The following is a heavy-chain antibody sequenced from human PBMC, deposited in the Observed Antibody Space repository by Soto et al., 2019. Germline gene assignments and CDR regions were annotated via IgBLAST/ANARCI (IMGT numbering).Heavy chain of an antibody. Sequence: PGGSLRLSCAVSGFTFNDYYMSWIRQGPGRGLEWISYISGGGSTTYHADSVRGRFTIARDNDKNSLFLQMNSLRAEDTAVYYCAREVRTSGWFRRLDSWGQGILVTVSS. CDR3: AREVRTSGWFRRLDS. V-gene: IGHV3-11*01. CDR2: ISGGGSTT. CDR1: GFTFNDYY. D-gene: IGHD6-19*01. J-gene: IGHJ4*02.